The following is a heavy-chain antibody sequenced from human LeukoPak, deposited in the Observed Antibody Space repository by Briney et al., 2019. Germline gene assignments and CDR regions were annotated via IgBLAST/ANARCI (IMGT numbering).Heavy chain of an antibody. J-gene: IGHJ3*02. D-gene: IGHD1-26*01. CDR2: ISSSSSYK. Sequence: GGSLRPSFAASGFTFSSYSMNWVRQAPGKGLDWVSFISSSSSYKYYADSGKGRFTISRDNSKNSLSLKMNSLRVEDRAVYYCAREGTDSGIYLDALDMWDQGTMVTVSS. V-gene: IGHV3-21*06. CDR1: GFTFSSYS. CDR3: AREGTDSGIYLDALDM.